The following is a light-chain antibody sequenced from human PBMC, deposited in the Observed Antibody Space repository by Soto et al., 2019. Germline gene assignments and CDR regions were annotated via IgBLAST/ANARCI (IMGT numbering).Light chain of an antibody. Sequence: QSVLTQPASVSGSPGQSITISCTGTSSDVGAYNYVSWYQRHPGKAPKLIIYDVSYRPSGVSVRFSGSKSGNTASLTISGLQPEDEADYYCSSFTASVTRIFGGGTKLTVL. J-gene: IGLJ2*01. V-gene: IGLV2-14*03. CDR3: SSFTASVTRI. CDR1: SSDVGAYNY. CDR2: DVS.